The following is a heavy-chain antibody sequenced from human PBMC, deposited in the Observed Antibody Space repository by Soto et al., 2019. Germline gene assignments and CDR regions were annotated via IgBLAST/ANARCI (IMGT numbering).Heavy chain of an antibody. CDR3: ARDLDGSGSYYTKY. J-gene: IGHJ4*02. D-gene: IGHD3-10*01. V-gene: IGHV1-18*01. Sequence: QVQLVQSGAEVKKPGASVKVSCKTSGYTFSSIGISWVRQAPGQGLEWMGWIRPHKDNTYYAQRLQRRVAMTTDPSTSTAYMELGRLRSDDTAVYFCARDLDGSGSYYTKYWGQGTLVTVSS. CDR1: GYTFSSIG. CDR2: IRPHKDNT.